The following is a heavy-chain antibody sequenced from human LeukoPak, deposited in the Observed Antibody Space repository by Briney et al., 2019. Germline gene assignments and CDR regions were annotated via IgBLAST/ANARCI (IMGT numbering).Heavy chain of an antibody. CDR2: ICYSGST. J-gene: IGHJ5*01. Sequence: SETLSLTCTVSGGSISSYYWSWIRQPPGKGLEWIGYICYSGSTNYNPSLKSRVTISVDTSKNQFSLKLSSVTAADTAVYYCASERFVEWLLSFVGEGGWFDSWGQGTLVTVSS. V-gene: IGHV4-59*01. CDR1: GGSISSYY. D-gene: IGHD3-3*01. CDR3: ASERFVEWLLSFVGEGGWFDS.